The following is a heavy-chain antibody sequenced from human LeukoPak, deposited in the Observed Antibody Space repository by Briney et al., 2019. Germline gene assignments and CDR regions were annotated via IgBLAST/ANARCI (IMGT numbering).Heavy chain of an antibody. CDR3: ARPRGYSYGWDAFDI. V-gene: IGHV4-59*08. CDR1: GGSISSYY. D-gene: IGHD5-18*01. Sequence: SETLSLTCIVSGGSISSYYWSWIRQPPGKGLEWIGYIYYSGSTNYNPSLKSRVTISVDTSKNQFSLKLSSVTAADTAVYYCARPRGYSYGWDAFDIWGQGTMVTVSS. CDR2: IYYSGST. J-gene: IGHJ3*02.